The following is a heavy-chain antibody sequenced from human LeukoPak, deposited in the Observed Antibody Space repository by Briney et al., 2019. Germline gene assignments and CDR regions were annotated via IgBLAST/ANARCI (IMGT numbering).Heavy chain of an antibody. Sequence: GGSLRPSCTATGFTFGDYAMSWVRQAPGKGLEWVGFIRSKAYGGTTEYGASVKGRFTISRDDSKSIAYLQMNSLKTEDTAVYYCTQTSSSSQGGTLWEYWGQGTLVTVSS. CDR1: GFTFGDYA. J-gene: IGHJ4*02. D-gene: IGHD6-13*01. CDR2: IRSKAYGGTT. V-gene: IGHV3-49*04. CDR3: TQTSSSSQGGTLWEY.